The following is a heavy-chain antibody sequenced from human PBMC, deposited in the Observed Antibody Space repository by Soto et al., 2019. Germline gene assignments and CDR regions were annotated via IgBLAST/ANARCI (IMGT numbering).Heavy chain of an antibody. D-gene: IGHD4-4*01. V-gene: IGHV1-69*13. CDR1: GGTFSSYA. Sequence: SVKVSCKASGGTFSSYAISWVRQAPGQGLEWMGGIIPIFGTANYAQKFQGRVTITADESTSTAYMELSSLRSEDTAVYYCVFSNYAWYYYGMDVWGQGTKVTVSS. CDR2: IIPIFGTA. J-gene: IGHJ6*02. CDR3: VFSNYAWYYYGMDV.